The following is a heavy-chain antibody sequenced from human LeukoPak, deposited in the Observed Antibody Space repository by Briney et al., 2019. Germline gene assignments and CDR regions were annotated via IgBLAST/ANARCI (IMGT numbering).Heavy chain of an antibody. CDR1: GFALLAFD. J-gene: IGHJ6*02. D-gene: IGHD5/OR15-5a*01. CDR2: IIRVVGKT. V-gene: IGHV3-43*02. CDR3: STWAFYHSLDV. Sequence: GSLRLSCALAGFALLAFDTQWDSQVPERGRGWDSLIIRVVGKTFYADSVRGRFTIARDNSKNSLYLQMNSLRTEDTALYYCSTWAFYHSLDVWGQGTTVTVSS.